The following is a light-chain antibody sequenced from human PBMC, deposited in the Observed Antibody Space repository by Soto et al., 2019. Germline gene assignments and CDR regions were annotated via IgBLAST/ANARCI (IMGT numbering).Light chain of an antibody. Sequence: QSALTQPRSVSGSPGQSVTISCTGTSSDVGGYNYVSWYQQYPGKAPKLVIYEVSKRPSRVPDRFSGSKSGNTASLTISGVQADDEADYYGCSYAGRPYVFGTGTKLTVL. CDR1: SSDVGGYNY. CDR3: CSYAGRPYV. J-gene: IGLJ1*01. V-gene: IGLV2-11*01. CDR2: EVS.